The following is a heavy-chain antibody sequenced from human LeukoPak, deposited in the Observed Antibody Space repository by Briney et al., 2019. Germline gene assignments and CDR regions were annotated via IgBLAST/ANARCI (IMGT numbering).Heavy chain of an antibody. CDR3: AKGLGYGYEFDY. V-gene: IGHV3-30*18. Sequence: GGPLRLSCAASGFTFSSYGMHWVRQAPGKGLEWVAVISYHGTNKYYADSVKGRFTISRDDSKNTLYLQMNSLRTEDSAVYFCAKGLGYGYEFDYWGQGTLVTVSS. J-gene: IGHJ4*02. CDR2: ISYHGTNK. CDR1: GFTFSSYG. D-gene: IGHD5-12*01.